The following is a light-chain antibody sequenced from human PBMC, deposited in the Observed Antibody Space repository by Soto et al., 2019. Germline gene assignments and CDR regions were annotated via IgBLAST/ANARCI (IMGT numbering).Light chain of an antibody. CDR2: GSS. CDR1: QSIASY. CDR3: QQSYSTPWT. J-gene: IGKJ1*01. Sequence: DIQLTQSPSSLSASVGDRVTITCRASQSIASYLNWYQQKPGKAPNLLIYGSSTLQSGVPSRFRGSGSGTDFTLTISGLQPDDFAIYYCQQSYSTPWTFGQGTKVEIK. V-gene: IGKV1-39*01.